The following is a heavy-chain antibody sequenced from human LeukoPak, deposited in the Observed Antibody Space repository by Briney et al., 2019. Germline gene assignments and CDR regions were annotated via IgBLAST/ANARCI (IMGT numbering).Heavy chain of an antibody. CDR1: GFNFRNYA. CDR3: TRDSGGSSALYTKYFDY. Sequence: GRSLRLSCEASGFNFRNYAMHWVRQAPGKGLEWVAVIGYDGSDKYYADSVKGRFTISRDNSNYTLYLQMNSLRTEDAAVYYCTRDSGGSSALYTKYFDYWGQGTLVTVSS. J-gene: IGHJ4*02. CDR2: IGYDGSDK. D-gene: IGHD3-16*01. V-gene: IGHV3-33*01.